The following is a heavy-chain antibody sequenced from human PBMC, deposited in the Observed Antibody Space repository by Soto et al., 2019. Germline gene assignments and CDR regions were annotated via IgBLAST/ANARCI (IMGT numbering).Heavy chain of an antibody. CDR1: GGSISSGGYS. V-gene: IGHV4-30-2*01. J-gene: IGHJ6*02. CDR3: ARDIGSDEFLSGYPHPDGMGV. D-gene: IGHD3-3*01. CDR2: IYHSGST. Sequence: PSETLSLTCAVSGGSISSGGYSWSWIRQPPGKGLEWIGYIYHSGSTYYNPSLKSRVTISVDRSKNQFSLKLSSVTAADTAVYYCARDIGSDEFLSGYPHPDGMGVWGQGTTVTVSS.